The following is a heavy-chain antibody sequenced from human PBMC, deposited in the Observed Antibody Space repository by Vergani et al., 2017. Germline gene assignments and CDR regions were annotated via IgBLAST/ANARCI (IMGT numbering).Heavy chain of an antibody. CDR1: GYTFSNYY. CDR3: ASGDYGILTGYRY. CDR2: INPSGGHT. D-gene: IGHD3-9*01. V-gene: IGHV1-46*03. Sequence: QVQVVQSGAEVKQSGASVKVSCKTSGYTFSNYYMHWVRQAPGQGLEWMGIINPSGGHTNYAQKFQGRVTMTRDTSTSTVYMELSSLRSEDTAIYYCASGDYGILTGYRYWGQGTLVTVSA. J-gene: IGHJ4*02.